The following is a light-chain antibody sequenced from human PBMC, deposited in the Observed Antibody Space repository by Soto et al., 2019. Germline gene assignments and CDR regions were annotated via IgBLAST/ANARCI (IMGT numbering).Light chain of an antibody. V-gene: IGKV3-11*01. J-gene: IGKJ1*01. CDR3: QQRSNWTPSLT. Sequence: EIVLTQSPATLSLSPGERATLSCRASQSVSSYLAWYQQKPGQAPRLLIYDASNRATGIPARFTGSGTGTDFTLTISSLEPEDFAVYYCQQRSNWTPSLTFGQGTKVEIK. CDR1: QSVSSY. CDR2: DAS.